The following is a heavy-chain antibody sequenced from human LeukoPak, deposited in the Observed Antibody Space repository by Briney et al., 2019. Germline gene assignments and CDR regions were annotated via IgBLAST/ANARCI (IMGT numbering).Heavy chain of an antibody. D-gene: IGHD3-16*01. Sequence: SETLSLTCTVSGGSISSSSYYWGWIRQPPGKGLEWIGSIYYSGSTYYNPSLKSRVTISVDTSKNQFSLKLSSVTAADTAVYYCARSPEGAFDYWGQGTLVTVSS. CDR1: GGSISSSSYY. J-gene: IGHJ4*02. V-gene: IGHV4-39*01. CDR2: IYYSGST. CDR3: ARSPEGAFDY.